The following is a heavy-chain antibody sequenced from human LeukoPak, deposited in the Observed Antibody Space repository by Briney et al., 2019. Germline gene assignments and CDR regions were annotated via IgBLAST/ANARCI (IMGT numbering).Heavy chain of an antibody. CDR1: GFTFNSYA. J-gene: IGHJ5*02. D-gene: IGHD4-11*01. Sequence: GGSLRLSCAASGFTFNSYAMNWVRQAPGKGLEWVSGISGSGGTTYYADSVKGRFTISRDNPKNTLYLQMNSLRAEDTAVYYCAKDRYSNYGNWFDPWGQGTLSPSSQ. CDR2: ISGSGGTT. V-gene: IGHV3-23*01. CDR3: AKDRYSNYGNWFDP.